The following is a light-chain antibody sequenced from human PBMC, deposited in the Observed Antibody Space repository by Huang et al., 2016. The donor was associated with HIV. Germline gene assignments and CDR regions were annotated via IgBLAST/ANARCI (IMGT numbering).Light chain of an antibody. CDR1: QRVSSN. V-gene: IGKV3-15*01. Sequence: EIVMRQSPATLSASPGERVTLSCTASQRVSSNLAWYQQKPGQGPRLLSYGASTRATGSPARVSGSGSGTEFTLTISSLQSEDFAVYYCQQYNNWPRTFGQGTKVEIK. J-gene: IGKJ1*01. CDR2: GAS. CDR3: QQYNNWPRT.